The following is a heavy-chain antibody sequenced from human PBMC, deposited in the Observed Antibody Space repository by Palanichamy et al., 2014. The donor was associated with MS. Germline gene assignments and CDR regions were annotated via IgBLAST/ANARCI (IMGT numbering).Heavy chain of an antibody. D-gene: IGHD5-18*01. CDR3: ARDLLGLPKKYFDS. Sequence: QVQLVESGGGVVQPGGSLRLSCATSGFSLTVYGMHWVRQAPGKGLEWVSYIWYDDSNKEYADSVKGRFTISKDSSKRILYLQLNSLRPEDTAAYYCARDLLGLPKKYFDSWGQGTPVTVSS. CDR1: GFSLTVYG. J-gene: IGHJ4*02. CDR2: IWYDDSNK. V-gene: IGHV3-30*02.